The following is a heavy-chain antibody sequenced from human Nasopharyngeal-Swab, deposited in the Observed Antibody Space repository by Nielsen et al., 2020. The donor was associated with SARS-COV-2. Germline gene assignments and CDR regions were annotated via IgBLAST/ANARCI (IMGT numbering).Heavy chain of an antibody. Sequence: LRLSCTVSGGSISSGSYYWSWIRRPAGKGLEWIGRIYTSGSTNYNPSLKSRVTISVDTSKNQFSLKLSSVTAADTAVYYCAREAGDSGLDYWGQGTLVTVSS. CDR1: GGSISSGSYY. V-gene: IGHV4-61*02. D-gene: IGHD4-17*01. CDR3: AREAGDSGLDY. CDR2: IYTSGST. J-gene: IGHJ4*02.